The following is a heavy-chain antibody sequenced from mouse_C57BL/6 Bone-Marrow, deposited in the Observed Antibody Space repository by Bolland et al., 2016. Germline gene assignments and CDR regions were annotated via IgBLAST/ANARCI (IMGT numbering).Heavy chain of an antibody. CDR3: ARGRDKGAMDY. Sequence: GSTTYNSALKSRLSISKDNSKSQVFLKMNSLQTDDTAIYYCARGRDKGAMDYWGQGTT. V-gene: IGHV2-6*02. D-gene: IGHD1-1*02. J-gene: IGHJ2*01. CDR2: GST.